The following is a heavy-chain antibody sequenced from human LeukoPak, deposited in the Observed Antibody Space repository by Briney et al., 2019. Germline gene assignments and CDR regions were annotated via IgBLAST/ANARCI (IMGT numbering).Heavy chain of an antibody. V-gene: IGHV3-9*01. J-gene: IGHJ4*02. D-gene: IGHD2-2*01. Sequence: GGSLRLSCAASGFTFDDYARHWVRQVPGKGLEWVSGISWDSGRIGQADSVKGRFTISRDNAKNSLYLQVNSLRAEDTAFYYCAKDATSNIISVKIDYWGQGTLVTVSS. CDR1: GFTFDDYA. CDR3: AKDATSNIISVKIDY. CDR2: ISWDSGRI.